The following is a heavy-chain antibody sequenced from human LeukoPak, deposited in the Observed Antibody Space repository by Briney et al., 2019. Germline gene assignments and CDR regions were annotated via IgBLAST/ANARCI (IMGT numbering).Heavy chain of an antibody. V-gene: IGHV3-53*01. CDR3: AKSHHVTAIDY. J-gene: IGHJ4*02. Sequence: PGGSLRLSCAASEFSVGSNYMTWVRQAPGKGLEWVSLIYSGGSTYYADSVKGRFTISRDNSKNTLYLQMNSLRADDTAVYYCAKSHHVTAIDYWGQGTLVTVSS. CDR1: EFSVGSNY. D-gene: IGHD2-21*02. CDR2: IYSGGST.